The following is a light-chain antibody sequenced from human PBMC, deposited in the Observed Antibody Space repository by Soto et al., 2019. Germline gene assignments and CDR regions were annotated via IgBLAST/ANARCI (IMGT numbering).Light chain of an antibody. CDR2: DTS. J-gene: IGKJ4*01. CDR1: QSVSDY. V-gene: IGKV3-11*01. Sequence: DIVLTQSPATLSLSPGERATLSCKTSQSVSDYLAWFQQKPGQAPRLLIYDTSNRAPGAPARFSGSGYGTDFTLTISSVEPEDSAVYYCQQRRDWPRLTFGGGTKVEI. CDR3: QQRRDWPRLT.